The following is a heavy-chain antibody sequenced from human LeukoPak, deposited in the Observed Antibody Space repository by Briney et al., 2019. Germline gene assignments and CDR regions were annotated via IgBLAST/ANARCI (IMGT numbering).Heavy chain of an antibody. CDR3: AKESGKFDY. CDR2: ISGDGVST. Sequence: PGGSLRLSCVASGLPIPDFAMHWVRQAPGKGLEWVSLISGDGVSTFYADSVKGRFSISRDNIKNCLYPEMNSLRTEDAAMYYCAKESGKFDYWGQGTVVAVSS. CDR1: GLPIPDFA. V-gene: IGHV3-43*02. J-gene: IGHJ4*02.